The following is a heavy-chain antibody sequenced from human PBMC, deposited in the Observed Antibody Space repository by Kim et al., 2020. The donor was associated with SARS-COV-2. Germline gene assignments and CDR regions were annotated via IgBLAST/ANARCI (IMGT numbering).Heavy chain of an antibody. CDR3: ARTYSSSRFYYMDV. V-gene: IGHV4-59*08. D-gene: IGHD6-6*01. Sequence: SETLSLTCTVSGGSISSYYWSWIRQPPGKGLEWIGYIYYSGSTNYNPSLKSRVTISVDTSKNQFSLKLSSVTAADTAVYYCARTYSSSRFYYMDVWGKGT. J-gene: IGHJ6*03. CDR2: IYYSGST. CDR1: GGSISSYY.